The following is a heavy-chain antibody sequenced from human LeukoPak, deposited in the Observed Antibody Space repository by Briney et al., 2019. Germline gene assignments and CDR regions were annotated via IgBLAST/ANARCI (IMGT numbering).Heavy chain of an antibody. CDR3: AKYTAVGVRWFDP. Sequence: PGGSPRLSCAASGFTFSSYAMSWVRQAPGKGLERVSAMSGSGGSIYYADSVKGRFTISRDNSKNTLYLQMNSLRAEDTAVYYCAKYTAVGVRWFDPWGQGTLVTVSS. V-gene: IGHV3-23*01. J-gene: IGHJ5*02. D-gene: IGHD3-10*02. CDR2: MSGSGGSI. CDR1: GFTFSSYA.